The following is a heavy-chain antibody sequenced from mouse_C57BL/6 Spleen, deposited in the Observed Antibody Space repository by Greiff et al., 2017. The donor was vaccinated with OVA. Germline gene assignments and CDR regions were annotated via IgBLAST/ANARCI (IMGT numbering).Heavy chain of an antibody. D-gene: IGHD2-4*01. CDR3: ARPYDYDVDYYAMDY. CDR1: GYTFTSYG. Sequence: QVQLQQSGAELARPGASVKLSCKASGYTFTSYGISWVKQRTGQGLEWIGEIYPRSGNTYYNEKFKGKATLTADKSSSTAYMELRSLTSEDSAVYFCARPYDYDVDYYAMDYWGQGTSVTVSS. CDR2: IYPRSGNT. V-gene: IGHV1-81*01. J-gene: IGHJ4*01.